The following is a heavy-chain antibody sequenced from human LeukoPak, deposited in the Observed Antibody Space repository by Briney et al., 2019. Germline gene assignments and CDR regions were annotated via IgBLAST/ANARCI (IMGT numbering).Heavy chain of an antibody. J-gene: IGHJ4*02. CDR3: ARSAAMISLQLDY. V-gene: IGHV3-30*02. CDR2: IRYDGSHK. Sequence: GGSLRLSCAASGFTFSSYGMHWVRQAPGKGLEWVAFIRYDGSHKYYADSVKGRFTISRDNSKNTLYLQMNSLRAEDTAVYYCARSAAMISLQLDYWGQGTLVTVSS. CDR1: GFTFSSYG. D-gene: IGHD3-22*01.